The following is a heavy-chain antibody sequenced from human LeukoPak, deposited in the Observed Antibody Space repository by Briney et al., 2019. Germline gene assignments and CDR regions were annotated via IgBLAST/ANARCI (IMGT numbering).Heavy chain of an antibody. Sequence: ASVKVSCKASGYTFTTYAMNWVRQAPGQGLEWMGWINTNTGNPTYAQGFTGRFVFSLDTSVSTAYLQISSLKAEDTAVYYCARTGVSIAAAGKFDPWGQGTLVTVSS. J-gene: IGHJ5*02. D-gene: IGHD6-13*01. CDR1: GYTFTTYA. CDR3: ARTGVSIAAAGKFDP. V-gene: IGHV7-4-1*02. CDR2: INTNTGNP.